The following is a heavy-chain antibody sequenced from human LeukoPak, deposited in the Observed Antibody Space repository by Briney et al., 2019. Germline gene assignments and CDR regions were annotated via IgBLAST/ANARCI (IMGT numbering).Heavy chain of an antibody. Sequence: SQTLSLTCTVSGGSISSGGYYWSWIRQHPGKGLEWIGYIYYSGSTYYNPSLKSRVIISVDTSKNQFSLKLSSVTAADTAVYYCARLMRARIAARPGPFDYWGQGTLVTVSS. CDR2: IYYSGST. D-gene: IGHD6-6*01. V-gene: IGHV4-31*03. CDR3: ARLMRARIAARPGPFDY. J-gene: IGHJ4*02. CDR1: GGSISSGGYY.